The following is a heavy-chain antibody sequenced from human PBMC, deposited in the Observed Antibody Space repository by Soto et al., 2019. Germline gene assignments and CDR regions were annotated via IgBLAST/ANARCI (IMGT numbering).Heavy chain of an antibody. CDR3: ARDRIAGSKYYYGMDV. CDR2: IIPIFGTE. J-gene: IGHJ6*02. V-gene: IGHV1-69*01. D-gene: IGHD6-13*01. Sequence: QVQRVQSGAEVKKPGSSVRVSCKASGGTFSSYAISWVLLAPGQGLEWMGGIIPIFGTENYAQKFQGRVTITAYESTSTAYMELSSLRSEDTAVYYCARDRIAGSKYYYGMDVWGHGTTVTVSS. CDR1: GGTFSSYA.